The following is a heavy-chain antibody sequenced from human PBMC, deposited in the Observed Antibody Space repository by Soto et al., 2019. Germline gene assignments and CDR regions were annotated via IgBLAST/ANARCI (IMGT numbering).Heavy chain of an antibody. V-gene: IGHV3-48*01. D-gene: IGHD2-2*03. Sequence: EVQLVESGGGLVQPGGSLRLSCAASGFTFSSYSMNWVRQAPGKGLEWVSYISSSSSTIYYADSVKGRFTISRDNAKNSLYLQMNSLRAEDTAVYYCARELDLNPPGWGQGTLVTVSS. CDR2: ISSSSSTI. CDR3: ARELDLNPPG. CDR1: GFTFSSYS. J-gene: IGHJ4*02.